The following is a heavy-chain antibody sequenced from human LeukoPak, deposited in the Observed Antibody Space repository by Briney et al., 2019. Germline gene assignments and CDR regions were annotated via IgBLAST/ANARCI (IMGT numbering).Heavy chain of an antibody. CDR2: ISGSGGST. D-gene: IGHD3-22*01. V-gene: IGHV3-23*01. CDR3: AKETYYYDSSGYYWYYFDS. J-gene: IGHJ4*02. CDR1: GITFSIYA. Sequence: PGGSLRLSCAASGITFSIYAMSWVRQAPGKGLEWVSGISGSGGSTYYADSVKGRFTISRDNSKNTLYLQMNSLRAEDTAVYYCAKETYYYDSSGYYWYYFDSWGQGTLVTVSS.